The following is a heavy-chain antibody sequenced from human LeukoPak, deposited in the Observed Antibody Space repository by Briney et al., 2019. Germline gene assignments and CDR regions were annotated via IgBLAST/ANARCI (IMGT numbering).Heavy chain of an antibody. V-gene: IGHV1-24*01. J-gene: IGHJ3*02. CDR3: ATVRLIATDNAFDI. Sequence: ASVKVSCKVSGYTLTELSMHWVRQAPGKGLEWMGGFDPEDGETIYAQKFQGRVTMTEDTSTDTAYMELSSLRSEDTAVYYCATVRLIATDNAFDIWGQGTMVTVSS. CDR2: FDPEDGET. CDR1: GYTLTELS. D-gene: IGHD6-13*01.